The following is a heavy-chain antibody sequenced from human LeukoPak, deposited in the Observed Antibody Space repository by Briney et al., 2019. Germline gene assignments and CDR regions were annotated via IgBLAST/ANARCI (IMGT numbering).Heavy chain of an antibody. V-gene: IGHV3-23*01. D-gene: IGHD6-19*01. CDR3: ANSLAVAGKDAFDI. CDR1: GFTFSNYA. J-gene: IGHJ3*02. CDR2: ISGSDYA. Sequence: GGSLRLSCAASGFTFSNYAMGWVRQAPGKGLEWVSGISGSDYAYYTDSVKGRFTISRDNTKNTLYLQMNTLRAEDTAVYYCANSLAVAGKDAFDIWGQGAMVTVSS.